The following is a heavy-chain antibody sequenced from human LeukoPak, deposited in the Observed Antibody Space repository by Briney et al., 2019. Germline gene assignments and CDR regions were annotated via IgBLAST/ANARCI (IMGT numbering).Heavy chain of an antibody. CDR2: ISGSGGST. V-gene: IGHV3-23*01. J-gene: IGHJ3*02. CDR3: TTYFGNSGSPQPLGAFDI. Sequence: GWSLRLSCVASGFTLSSYNMKWVRQAPGKGLEWVSAISGSGGSTYYADSVKGRFTISRDNSKNTLYLQMNSLRAEDTAVYYCTTYFGNSGSPQPLGAFDIWGQGTMVTVSS. D-gene: IGHD1-26*01. CDR1: GFTLSSYN.